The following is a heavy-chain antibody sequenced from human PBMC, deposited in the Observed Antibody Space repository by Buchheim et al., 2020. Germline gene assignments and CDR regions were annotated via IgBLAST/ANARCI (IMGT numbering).Heavy chain of an antibody. J-gene: IGHJ6*02. D-gene: IGHD2-2*01. Sequence: QVQLVESGGGVVQPGRSLRLSCAASGFTFSSYGMHWVRQAPGKGLEWVAVIWYDGSNKYYADSVKGRFTISRDNSKNTLYLQMNSLRAEDTAVYYCAREMGYCSSTSCYGGDYYYGMDVWGQGTT. V-gene: IGHV3-33*01. CDR3: AREMGYCSSTSCYGGDYYYGMDV. CDR2: IWYDGSNK. CDR1: GFTFSSYG.